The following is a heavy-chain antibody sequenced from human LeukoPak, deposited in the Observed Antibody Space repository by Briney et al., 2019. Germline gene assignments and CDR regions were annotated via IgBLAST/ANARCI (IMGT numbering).Heavy chain of an antibody. CDR1: GYSFTDYW. V-gene: IGHV5-51*01. Sequence: PGESLKISCRGSGYSFTDYWVAWVRHMPGKGLEWMGFIWPGDSRTMYSPSFPGQVTMSVDKSINTAYLEWSSLKASDTAIYYCARQGAAGKYYYYYMDVWGKGTTVTVSS. D-gene: IGHD6-13*01. CDR3: ARQGAAGKYYYYYMDV. CDR2: IWPGDSRT. J-gene: IGHJ6*03.